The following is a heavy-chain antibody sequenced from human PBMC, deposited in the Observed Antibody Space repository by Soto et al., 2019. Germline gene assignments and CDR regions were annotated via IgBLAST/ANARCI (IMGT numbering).Heavy chain of an antibody. V-gene: IGHV1-2*04. CDR2: INPNSGGT. CDR1: GYTFTGYY. J-gene: IGHJ4*02. Sequence: ASVKVSCKASGYTFTGYYMHWGRQAPGQGLEWMGWINPNSGGTNYAQKFQGWVTMTRDTSISTAYMELSRPRSDDTAVYYCARAEWLSHYFDYWGQGTLVTVSS. CDR3: ARAEWLSHYFDY. D-gene: IGHD3-3*01.